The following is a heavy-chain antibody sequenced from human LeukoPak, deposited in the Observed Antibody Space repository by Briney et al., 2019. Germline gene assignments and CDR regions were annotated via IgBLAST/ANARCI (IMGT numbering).Heavy chain of an antibody. D-gene: IGHD3-3*01. CDR3: AKQDDFWSGYYDWFDP. CDR1: GFTFSSYA. J-gene: IGHJ5*02. CDR2: ISGSGGST. V-gene: IGHV3-23*01. Sequence: GGSLRLSCAASGFTFSSYAMNWVRQAPGKGLEWVSAISGSGGSTYYADSVKGQFTISRDNSKNTLYLQMNSLRAEDTAVYYCAKQDDFWSGYYDWFDPWGQGTLVTVSS.